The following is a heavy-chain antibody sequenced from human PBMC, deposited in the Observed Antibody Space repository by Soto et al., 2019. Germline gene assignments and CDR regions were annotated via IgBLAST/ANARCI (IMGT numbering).Heavy chain of an antibody. Sequence: CEASGESVYIYDMHWVRKAPGQGLEWMGIINPSGGSTTYAQNFQGRVTMTRDTSTSTVYMELSSLRSEDTAIYYCARDRGGMDVWGQGTTVTVSS. V-gene: IGHV1-46*02. CDR2: INPSGGST. J-gene: IGHJ6*02. CDR3: ARDRGGMDV. CDR1: GESVYIYD.